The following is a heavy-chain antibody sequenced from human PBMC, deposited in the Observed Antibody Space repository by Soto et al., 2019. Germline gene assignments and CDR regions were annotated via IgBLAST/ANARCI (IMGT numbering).Heavy chain of an antibody. CDR3: ARTRHGGRSDY. V-gene: IGHV1-18*01. Sequence: ASVKVSCKASGYTFTTYGLSWVRQAPGQGLEWMGWISTYNGNTNYAQKLQVRVTMTTDTSATTAYMELRSLRSDDTAMYYCARTRHGGRSDYWGQGTLVTVSS. CDR1: GYTFTTYG. J-gene: IGHJ4*02. CDR2: ISTYNGNT.